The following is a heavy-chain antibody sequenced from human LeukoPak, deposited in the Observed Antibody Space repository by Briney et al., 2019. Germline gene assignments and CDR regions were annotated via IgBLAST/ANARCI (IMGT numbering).Heavy chain of an antibody. Sequence: GGSLRLSCAASGFTFNSYWVSWVRQAPGKRLQWVANINQDGTEKHYVDSVRGRFSISRDNAKNSLYLQMNGLRAEDTAVYYCASNWNYIRGYGMDVWGQGTTVTVSS. CDR2: INQDGTEK. CDR1: GFTFNSYW. D-gene: IGHD1-20*01. CDR3: ASNWNYIRGYGMDV. J-gene: IGHJ6*02. V-gene: IGHV3-7*01.